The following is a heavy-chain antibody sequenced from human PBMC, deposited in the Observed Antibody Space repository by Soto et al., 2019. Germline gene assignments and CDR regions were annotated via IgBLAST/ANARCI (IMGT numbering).Heavy chain of an antibody. Sequence: SETLSVTCTVSGGSISSYYWSWIRQPPGKGLEWIGYIYYSGSTNYNPSLKSRITISVDTSKNQFSLRLSSVTAADTAVYYCARYSSSFFSPFDYWGQETLVTVSS. CDR1: GGSISSYY. D-gene: IGHD6-13*01. J-gene: IGHJ4*02. V-gene: IGHV4-59*01. CDR2: IYYSGST. CDR3: ARYSSSFFSPFDY.